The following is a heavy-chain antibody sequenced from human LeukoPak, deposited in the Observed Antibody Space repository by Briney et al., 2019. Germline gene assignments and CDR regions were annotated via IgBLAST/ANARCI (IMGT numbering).Heavy chain of an antibody. D-gene: IGHD6-13*01. CDR2: IIPIFGTA. Sequence: ASVKVSCKASGGTFSSYAISWVRQAPGQGLEWMGGIIPIFGTANYAQKFQGRVTITADESTSTAYMELSSLRSEDTAVYYCARDSPKIAAAGLETINWFDPWGQGTLVTVSS. CDR3: ARDSPKIAAAGLETINWFDP. J-gene: IGHJ5*02. CDR1: GGTFSSYA. V-gene: IGHV1-69*13.